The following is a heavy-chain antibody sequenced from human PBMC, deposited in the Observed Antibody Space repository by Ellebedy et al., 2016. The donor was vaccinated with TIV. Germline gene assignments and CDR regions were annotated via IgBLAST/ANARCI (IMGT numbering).Heavy chain of an antibody. J-gene: IGHJ4*02. D-gene: IGHD6-19*01. V-gene: IGHV1-46*04. CDR1: GYTFTSYF. Sequence: ASVKVSCKASGYTFTSYFMHWVRQPPRQGLEGMGIIIPSVGSTTYAQKLQGRVTMTRDTSTSTVYMELSSLRSEDTAVYYCARARSSGWLHTPDYWGQGTLVTVSS. CDR3: ARARSSGWLHTPDY. CDR2: IIPSVGST.